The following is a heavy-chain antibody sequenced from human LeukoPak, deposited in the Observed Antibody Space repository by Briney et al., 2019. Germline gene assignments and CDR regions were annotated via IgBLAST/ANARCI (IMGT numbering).Heavy chain of an antibody. CDR2: INHSGST. D-gene: IGHD5-18*01. Sequence: SETLSLTCAVYGGSFSGYYWSWIRQPPGKGLEWIGEINHSGSTNYNPSLKSRVTISVDTSKNQFSLKLSSVTAADTAVYYCARGSGYSYGYGFWFDPWGQGTLVTVSS. CDR3: ARGSGYSYGYGFWFDP. J-gene: IGHJ5*02. V-gene: IGHV4-34*01. CDR1: GGSFSGYY.